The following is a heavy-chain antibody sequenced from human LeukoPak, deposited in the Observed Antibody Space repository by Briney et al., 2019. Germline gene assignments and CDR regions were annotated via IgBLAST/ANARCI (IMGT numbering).Heavy chain of an antibody. V-gene: IGHV3-74*01. CDR3: ARGSPTYLDY. Sequence: PGGALRLSCAASGFTFSSYLMHWVRQAPGKGLVWASRITSDGSSTSHADSVRGRFTISRDNAKNTLYLQMNSLRAEDTAVYYCARGSPTYLDYWGQGTLVTVSS. J-gene: IGHJ4*02. CDR2: ITSDGSST. CDR1: GFTFSSYL.